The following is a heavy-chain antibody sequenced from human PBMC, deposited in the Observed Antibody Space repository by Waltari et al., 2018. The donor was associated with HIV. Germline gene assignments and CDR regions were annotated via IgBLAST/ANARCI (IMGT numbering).Heavy chain of an antibody. CDR3: AKEVVALPHYYYYGLDV. J-gene: IGHJ6*02. CDR2: ISSTSNTI. D-gene: IGHD2-15*01. V-gene: IGHV3-48*04. CDR1: GFTFSSYS. Sequence: EVQLVESGGGLVQPGGSPRLSCAASGFTFSSYSMNWVRQAPGKGLEWVSYISSTSNTIYYADSVKGRFTVSRDNAKNSLSLQMNSLRAEDTAVYFCAKEVVALPHYYYYGLDVWGQGTTVTVSS.